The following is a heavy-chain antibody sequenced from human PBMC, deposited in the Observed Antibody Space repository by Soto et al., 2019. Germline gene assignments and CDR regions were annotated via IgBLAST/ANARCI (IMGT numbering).Heavy chain of an antibody. CDR1: GGTFNRET. J-gene: IGHJ6*04. Sequence: QALLVQSGAEVKKPGSSVKVSCKASGGTFNRETFSWVRQAPGQGLQWMGRIIPVLDVTEYPQNFQGRVTITADTSTSTVYLALSGLGSDDTAVYYCARGGKLGGDLDVWGKGTPVIVSS. CDR3: ARGGKLGGDLDV. V-gene: IGHV1-69*02. CDR2: IIPVLDVT. D-gene: IGHD3-10*01.